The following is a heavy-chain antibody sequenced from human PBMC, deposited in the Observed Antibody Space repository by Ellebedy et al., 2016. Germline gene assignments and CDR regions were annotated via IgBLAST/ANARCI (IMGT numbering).Heavy chain of an antibody. CDR3: ARGNHYYDSTGYHD. D-gene: IGHD3-22*01. Sequence: ASVKVSXKASGYTFTSSRIAWVRQAPGQGLEWMGWINSYNGDTNYAQKLQGRVTVTTDTSTNTAYMELRSLRSDDTAVYYCARGNHYYDSTGYHDWGQGTLVTVSS. V-gene: IGHV1-18*01. CDR1: GYTFTSSR. CDR2: INSYNGDT. J-gene: IGHJ4*02.